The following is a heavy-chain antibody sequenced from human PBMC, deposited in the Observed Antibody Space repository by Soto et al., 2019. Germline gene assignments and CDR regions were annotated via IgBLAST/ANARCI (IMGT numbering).Heavy chain of an antibody. V-gene: IGHV1-46*03. D-gene: IGHD6-13*01. CDR2: INPSGGST. CDR1: GYTFTSYY. CDR3: ARAGVPGIAAAGTFDY. J-gene: IGHJ4*02. Sequence: ASVKVSCKASGYTFTSYYMHWVRQAPGQGLEWMGIINPSGGSTSYAQKFQGRVTMTRDTSTSTVCMELSSLRSEDTAVYYCARAGVPGIAAAGTFDYWGQGTLVTVSS.